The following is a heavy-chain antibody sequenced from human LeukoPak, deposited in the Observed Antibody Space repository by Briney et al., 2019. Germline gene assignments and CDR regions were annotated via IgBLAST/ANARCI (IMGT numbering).Heavy chain of an antibody. CDR2: INHSGST. V-gene: IGHV4-34*01. D-gene: IGHD6-13*01. CDR3: ARVERIAAAY. CDR1: DASFSGYY. J-gene: IGHJ4*02. Sequence: PSETLSLTCAVYDASFSGYYWSWIRQPPGKGLEWIGEINHSGSTNYNPSLKSRVTISVDTSKNQFSLNLRSVTAADTAVYYCARVERIAAAYWGQGTLVTVSS.